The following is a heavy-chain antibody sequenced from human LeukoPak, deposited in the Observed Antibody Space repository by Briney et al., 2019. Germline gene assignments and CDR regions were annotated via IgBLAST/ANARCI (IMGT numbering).Heavy chain of an antibody. J-gene: IGHJ4*02. CDR2: IYYSGST. D-gene: IGHD3-3*01. CDR1: GGSISSGGYY. Sequence: SETLSLTCTVSGGSISSGGYYWSWIRQHPGMGLEWIGYIYYSGSTYYNPSLKSRVTISVDTSKNQFSLKLSSVTAADTAVYYCARDLDHYFDYWGQGTLVTVSS. V-gene: IGHV4-31*03. CDR3: ARDLDHYFDY.